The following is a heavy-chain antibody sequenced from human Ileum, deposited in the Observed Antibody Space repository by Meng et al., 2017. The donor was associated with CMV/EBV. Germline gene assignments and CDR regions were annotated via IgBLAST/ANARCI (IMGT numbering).Heavy chain of an antibody. Sequence: QVQLVGSGGGVVQPGRSLRLSCAASGFTFSIYAMHWVRQAPGKGLEWVAIISYDVSNKYYADSVKGRFTISRDNSAKMVYLEMNNLRPEDTAIYYCARDFDYWGQGTLVTVSS. J-gene: IGHJ4*02. CDR1: GFTFSIYA. CDR2: ISYDVSNK. CDR3: ARDFDY. V-gene: IGHV3-30*04.